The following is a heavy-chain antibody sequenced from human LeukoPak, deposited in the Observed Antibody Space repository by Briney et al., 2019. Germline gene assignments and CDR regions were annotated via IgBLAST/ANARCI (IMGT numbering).Heavy chain of an antibody. CDR3: ARYYYDGSVGPFDY. CDR2: IYPDDSDT. V-gene: IGHV5-51*01. Sequence: GESLKISCKGSGYRFSEYWIGWVRQMPGKGLEWMGIIYPDDSDTRYSPSFQGQVTLSADKSINTAYLQWSSLKASDTAMYYCARYYYDGSVGPFDYWGQGTLVTVSS. CDR1: GYRFSEYW. D-gene: IGHD3-22*01. J-gene: IGHJ4*02.